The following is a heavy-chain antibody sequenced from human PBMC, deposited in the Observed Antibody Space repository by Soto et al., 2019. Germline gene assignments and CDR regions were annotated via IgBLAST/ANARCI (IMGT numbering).Heavy chain of an antibody. J-gene: IGHJ4*02. CDR1: GGSFSGYY. D-gene: IGHD3-3*01. V-gene: IGHV4-34*01. Sequence: QVQLQQWGAGLLKPSETLSLTCAVYGGSFSGYYWSWIRQPPGKGLEWIGEINHSGSTNYNPSLKSRVTISVDTSKNQFSLKLSSVTAADTAVYYCARESRSYAFWSGYYMDGVYYFDYWGQGTLVTVSS. CDR2: INHSGST. CDR3: ARESRSYAFWSGYYMDGVYYFDY.